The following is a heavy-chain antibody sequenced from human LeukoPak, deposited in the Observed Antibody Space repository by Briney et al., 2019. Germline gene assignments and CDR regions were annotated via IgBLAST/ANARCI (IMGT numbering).Heavy chain of an antibody. V-gene: IGHV3-74*01. D-gene: IGHD1-1*01. CDR3: AKATNWNRRLDY. CDR2: INSDGSTT. J-gene: IGHJ4*02. Sequence: TGGSLRLSCAASGFTFSSYWMHWVRQAPGKGLVWVSRINSDGSTTSHADSVKGRFTISRDNAKNTLYLQMNSLRAEDTAVYYCAKATNWNRRLDYWGQGTLVTVSS. CDR1: GFTFSSYW.